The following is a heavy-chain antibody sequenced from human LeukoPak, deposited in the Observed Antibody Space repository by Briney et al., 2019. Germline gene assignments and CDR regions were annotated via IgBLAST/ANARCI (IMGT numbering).Heavy chain of an antibody. D-gene: IGHD2-15*01. CDR3: ARGDCSGGSCYLFDY. V-gene: IGHV4-39*01. CDR2: IYYSGST. J-gene: IGHJ4*02. Sequence: SQTLSLTCTVSGGSINSGGYYWSWIRQPPGKGLEWIGSIYYSGSTYYNPSLKSRVTISVDTSKNQFSLKLSSVTAADTAVYYCARGDCSGGSCYLFDYWGQGALVTVSS. CDR1: GGSINSGGYY.